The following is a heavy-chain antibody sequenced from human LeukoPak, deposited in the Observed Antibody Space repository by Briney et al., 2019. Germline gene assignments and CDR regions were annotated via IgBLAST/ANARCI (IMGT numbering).Heavy chain of an antibody. CDR1: GGSFSGYY. CDR2: INHSGST. Sequence: PSETLSLTCAVYGGSFSGYYWSWIRQPPGKWLEWIGEINHSGSTNYNPSLKSRVTISVDTSKNQFSLKLSSVTAADTAVYYCARLRGSGIFRDYYYFDYWGQGTLVTVSS. D-gene: IGHD3-10*01. J-gene: IGHJ4*02. CDR3: ARLRGSGIFRDYYYFDY. V-gene: IGHV4-34*01.